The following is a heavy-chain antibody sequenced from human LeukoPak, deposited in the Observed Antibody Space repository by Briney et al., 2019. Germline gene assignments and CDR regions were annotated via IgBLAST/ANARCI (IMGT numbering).Heavy chain of an antibody. D-gene: IGHD6-19*01. V-gene: IGHV6-1*01. CDR3: AREPPKTVAGTLGFDY. Sequence: SQTLSLTCAISGDSVSSNSVTWNWIRQSPSRGLEWLGRTYYRSRWYNDYAVSVKSRITINPDTSKNQFSLQLNSVTPEDTAVYYCAREPPKTVAGTLGFDYWGQGTLVTVSS. J-gene: IGHJ4*02. CDR2: TYYRSRWYN. CDR1: GDSVSSNSVT.